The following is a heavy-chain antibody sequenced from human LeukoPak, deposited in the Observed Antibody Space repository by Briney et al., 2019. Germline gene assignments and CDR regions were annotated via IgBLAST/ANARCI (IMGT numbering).Heavy chain of an antibody. CDR2: ISSSSSYI. CDR3: ASPTVGHCSGGSCYSEYLFDY. V-gene: IGHV3-21*01. J-gene: IGHJ4*02. Sequence: GGSLRLSCAASGFTFSSYSMNWVRQAPGKGLEWVSSISSSSSYIYYADSVKGRFTISRDNAKNSLYLQMNSLRAEDTAVYYCASPTVGHCSGGSCYSEYLFDYWGQGTLVTVSS. CDR1: GFTFSSYS. D-gene: IGHD2-15*01.